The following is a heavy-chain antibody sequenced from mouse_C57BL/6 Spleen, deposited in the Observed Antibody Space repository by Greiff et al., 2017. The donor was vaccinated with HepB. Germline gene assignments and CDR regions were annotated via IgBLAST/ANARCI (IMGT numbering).Heavy chain of an antibody. CDR1: GYTFTSYW. CDR2: IDPSDSET. D-gene: IGHD2-2*01. CDR3: ARLDYGYDRYFDV. Sequence: QVHVKQSGAELVRPGSSVKLSCKASGYTFTSYWMHWVKQRPIQGLEWIGNIDPSDSETHYNQKFKDKATLTVDKSSSTAYMQLSSLTSEDSAVYYCARLDYGYDRYFDVWGTGTTVTVSS. V-gene: IGHV1-52*01. J-gene: IGHJ1*03.